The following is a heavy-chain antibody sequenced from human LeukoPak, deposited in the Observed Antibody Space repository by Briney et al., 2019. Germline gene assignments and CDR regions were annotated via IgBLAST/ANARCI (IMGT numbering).Heavy chain of an antibody. CDR1: GGSISSSNW. J-gene: IGHJ5*02. CDR3: ARRYYYGSGSYYRSPFDP. D-gene: IGHD3-10*01. CDR2: IYHRGNT. V-gene: IGHV4-4*02. Sequence: KPSETLSLTCAVSGGSISSSNWWTWVRQTPGKGLEWIGEIYHRGNTHYNPSLKSRVTMSVDTSKNQFSLKLSSVTAADTAVYYCARRYYYGSGSYYRSPFDPWGQGTLVTVSS.